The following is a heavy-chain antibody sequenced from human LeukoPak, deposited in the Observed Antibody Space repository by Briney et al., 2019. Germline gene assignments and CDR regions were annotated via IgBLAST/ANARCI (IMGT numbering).Heavy chain of an antibody. CDR3: ARGGDLSPDAFDI. V-gene: IGHV3-33*08. J-gene: IGHJ3*02. Sequence: PGGSLRLSCAASGFTFSSYSMNWVRQAPGKGLEWVAVIWYDGSNKYYADSVKGRFTISRDNSKNTLYLQMNSLRAEDTAVYYCARGGDLSPDAFDIWGQGTMVTVSS. D-gene: IGHD2-21*02. CDR1: GFTFSSYS. CDR2: IWYDGSNK.